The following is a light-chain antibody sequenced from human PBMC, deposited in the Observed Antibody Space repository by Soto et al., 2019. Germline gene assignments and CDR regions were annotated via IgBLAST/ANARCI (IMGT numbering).Light chain of an antibody. CDR3: QTGGTGTVV. CDR2: LNSDGSH. Sequence: QLVLTQSPSASASLGASVKLTCTLSSGHSTYAIAWHQQQPEKGPRYLMKLNSDGSHSKGDGIPDRFSGSSSGAERYLTISSRQSEDEADYYCQTGGTGTVVFGGGTKLTVL. CDR1: SGHSTYA. J-gene: IGLJ2*01. V-gene: IGLV4-69*01.